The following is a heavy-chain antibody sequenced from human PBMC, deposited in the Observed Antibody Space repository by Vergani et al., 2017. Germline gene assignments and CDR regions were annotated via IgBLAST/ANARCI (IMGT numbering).Heavy chain of an antibody. CDR3: ARDIGRRRRDGYNYGDY. Sequence: EVQLVESGGGLVQPGGSLRLSCAASGFTFSSYWMHWVRQAPGKGLEWVSYISSSGSTIYYADSVKGRFTISRDNAKNSLYLQMNSLRAEDTAVYYCARDIGRRRRDGYNYGDYWGQGTLVTVSS. V-gene: IGHV3-48*04. D-gene: IGHD5-24*01. CDR2: ISSSGSTI. J-gene: IGHJ4*02. CDR1: GFTFSSYW.